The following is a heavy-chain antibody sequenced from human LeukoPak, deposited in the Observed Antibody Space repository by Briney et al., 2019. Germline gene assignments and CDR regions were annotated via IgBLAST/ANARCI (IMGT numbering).Heavy chain of an antibody. CDR3: ARAGEWLQPSYYFDY. V-gene: IGHV4-30-4*08. J-gene: IGHJ4*02. Sequence: SQTLSLTCTVSGGSISSGGYYWSWIRQHPGKGLEWIGYIYYSGSTYYNPSLKSRVTISVDTSKNQFSLKLSSVTAADTAVYYCARAGEWLQPSYYFDYWGQGTLVTVSS. D-gene: IGHD5-24*01. CDR2: IYYSGST. CDR1: GGSISSGGYY.